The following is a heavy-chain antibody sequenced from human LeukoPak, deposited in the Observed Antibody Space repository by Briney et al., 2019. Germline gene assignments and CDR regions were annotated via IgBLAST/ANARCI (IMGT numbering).Heavy chain of an antibody. V-gene: IGHV4-59*08. Sequence: SETLSLTCTVSGGSISSYYWSWNRQPPGKGLEWIGYIYYSGSTNYNPSLKSRVTISVDTSKNQFSLKLSSVTAADTAVYYCARGYDSSGNFDYWGQGTLVTVSS. J-gene: IGHJ4*02. CDR3: ARGYDSSGNFDY. D-gene: IGHD3-22*01. CDR1: GGSISSYY. CDR2: IYYSGST.